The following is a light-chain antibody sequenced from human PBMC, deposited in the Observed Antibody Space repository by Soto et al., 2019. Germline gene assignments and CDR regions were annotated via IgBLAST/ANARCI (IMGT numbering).Light chain of an antibody. Sequence: IVLTQSPGTLSLSPGERATLSCRASQSVPSNYVAWYQQKPGQAPRLLIYAASSRTTGIPDRFSGSGSGTDFTLTISRLEPEDFAVYYCQQDGSNPSITFGQGTRLEIK. J-gene: IGKJ5*01. V-gene: IGKV3-20*01. CDR2: AAS. CDR3: QQDGSNPSIT. CDR1: QSVPSNY.